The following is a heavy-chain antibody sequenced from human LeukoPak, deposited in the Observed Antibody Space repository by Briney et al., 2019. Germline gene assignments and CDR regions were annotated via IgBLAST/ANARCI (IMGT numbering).Heavy chain of an antibody. V-gene: IGHV3-33*06. CDR2: IWYDGSNK. CDR1: GFTFSSYS. Sequence: PGRSLRLSCAASGFTFSSYSMHWVRQAPGKGLEWVAVIWYDGSNKYYADSVKGRFTISRDNSKNTLYLQMNSLRAEDTAVYYCAKDSGYCSGGSCYSYFDYWGQGTLVTVSS. J-gene: IGHJ4*02. CDR3: AKDSGYCSGGSCYSYFDY. D-gene: IGHD2-15*01.